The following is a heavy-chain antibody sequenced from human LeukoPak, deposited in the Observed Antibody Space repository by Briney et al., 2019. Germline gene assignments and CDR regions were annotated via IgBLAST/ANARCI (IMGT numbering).Heavy chain of an antibody. D-gene: IGHD3-10*01. CDR2: IYTSGST. J-gene: IGHJ5*02. CDR3: ARQSYYYGSGSYVSWFDP. V-gene: IGHV4-61*02. CDR1: GGSISSGSYY. Sequence: SETLSLXCTVSGGSISSGSYYWSWIRQPAGKGLEWIGRIYTSGSTNYNPSLKSRVTISVDTSKNQFSLKLSSVTAADTAVYYCARQSYYYGSGSYVSWFDPWGQGTLVTVSS.